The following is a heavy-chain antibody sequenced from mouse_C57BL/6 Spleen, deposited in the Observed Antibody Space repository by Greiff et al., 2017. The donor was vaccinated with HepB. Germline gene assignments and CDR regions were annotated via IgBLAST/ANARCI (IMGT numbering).Heavy chain of an antibody. CDR1: GYTFTDHT. J-gene: IGHJ3*01. D-gene: IGHD1-1*01. CDR3: ARAPYYYGSTFAY. CDR2: IYPRDGST. Sequence: VQLQQSDAELVKPGASVKISCKVSGYTFTDHTIHWMKQRPEQGLEWLGYIYPRDGSTKYNEKFKGKATLTADKSSSTAYMQLNSLTSEDSAVYFCARAPYYYGSTFAYWGQGTLVTVSA. V-gene: IGHV1-78*01.